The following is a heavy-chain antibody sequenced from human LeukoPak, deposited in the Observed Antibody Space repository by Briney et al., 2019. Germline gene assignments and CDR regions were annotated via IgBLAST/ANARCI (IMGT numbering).Heavy chain of an antibody. CDR2: ISSSGSTI. J-gene: IGHJ4*02. V-gene: IGHV3-48*03. CDR3: ATSVVVPAAMYRVVSYYFDY. D-gene: IGHD2-2*01. CDR1: GFTFSSYE. Sequence: GGSLRLSCAASGFTFSSYEMNWVRQAPGKGLEWVSYISSSGSTIYYADPVKGRFTISRDNAKNSLYLQMNSLRAEDTAVYYCATSVVVPAAMYRVVSYYFDYWGQGTLVTVSS.